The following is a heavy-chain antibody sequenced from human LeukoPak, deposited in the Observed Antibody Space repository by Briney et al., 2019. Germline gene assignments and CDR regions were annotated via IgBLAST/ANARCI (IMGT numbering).Heavy chain of an antibody. J-gene: IGHJ4*02. CDR3: AREHDIAASFD. CDR1: GFTFSSYA. Sequence: PGGSLRLSCAASGFTFSSYAMHWVRQAPGKGLEWVAVISYDGSNKYYADSVKGRFTISRDNSKNTLYLQMNSLRAEDTAVYYCAREHDIAASFDWGQGTLVTVSS. CDR2: ISYDGSNK. D-gene: IGHD6-13*01. V-gene: IGHV3-30-3*01.